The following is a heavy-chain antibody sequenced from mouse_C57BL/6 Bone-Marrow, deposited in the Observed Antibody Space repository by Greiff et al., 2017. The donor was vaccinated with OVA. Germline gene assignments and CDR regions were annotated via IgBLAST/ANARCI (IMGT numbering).Heavy chain of an antibody. Sequence: EVQLQQSGAELVRPGASVKLSCTASGFNIKDDYMHWVKQRPEQGLEWIGWIDPENGDTYYNEKFKGKATLTAEKSSSTAYMQLSSLTSEDSAVYFCARDGYYAMDYWGQGTSVTVSS. D-gene: IGHD2-3*01. V-gene: IGHV14-4*01. CDR1: GFNIKDDY. CDR2: IDPENGDT. J-gene: IGHJ4*01. CDR3: ARDGYYAMDY.